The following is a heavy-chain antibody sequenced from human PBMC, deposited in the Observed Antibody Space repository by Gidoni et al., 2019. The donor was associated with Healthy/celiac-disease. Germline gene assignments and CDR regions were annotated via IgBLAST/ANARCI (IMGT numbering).Heavy chain of an antibody. CDR2: ISGSGGST. J-gene: IGHJ1*01. V-gene: IGHV3-23*04. Sequence: EVQLVESGGGLVQPGGSLGLSCAASGFTFSSYAMSWVRQAPGKGVEWVSAISGSGGSTYYADSVKGRFTISRDNSKNTLYLQMNSLRAEDTAVYYCAKDSDYYDSSGNPSFYFQLWGQGTLVTVSS. CDR1: GFTFSSYA. CDR3: AKDSDYYDSSGNPSFYFQL. D-gene: IGHD3-22*01.